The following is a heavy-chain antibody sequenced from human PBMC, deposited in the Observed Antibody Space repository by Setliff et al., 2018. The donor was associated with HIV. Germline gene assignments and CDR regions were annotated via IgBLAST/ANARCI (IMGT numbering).Heavy chain of an antibody. V-gene: IGHV3-7*01. D-gene: IGHD6-25*01. CDR2: IKQDGSEE. CDR1: GFTFSNAW. J-gene: IGHJ3*02. Sequence: GGSLRLSCAASGFTFSNAWMSWVRQAPGKGLEWVAKIKQDGSEEYYVDSVKGRFTISRDNAKNSLYLQMNSLRAEDTAVYYCARDQSTNPSGAFDIWGQGTMVTVSS. CDR3: ARDQSTNPSGAFDI.